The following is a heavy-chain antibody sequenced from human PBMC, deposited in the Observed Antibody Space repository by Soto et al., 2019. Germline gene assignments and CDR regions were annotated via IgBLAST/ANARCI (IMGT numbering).Heavy chain of an antibody. Sequence: ESLKISCKGSGYSFTSYWISWVRQMPGKGLEWMGRIDPSDSYTNYSPSFQGHVTISADKSISTAYLQWSSLRASDTAMYYCARGPKVGDYYYYYGMDVWGQGTTVTVSS. V-gene: IGHV5-10-1*01. J-gene: IGHJ6*02. CDR2: IDPSDSYT. CDR3: ARGPKVGDYYYYYGMDV. CDR1: GYSFTSYW.